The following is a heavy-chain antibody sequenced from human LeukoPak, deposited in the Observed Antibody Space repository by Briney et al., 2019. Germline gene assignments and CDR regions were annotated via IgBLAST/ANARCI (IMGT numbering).Heavy chain of an antibody. V-gene: IGHV1-3*03. D-gene: IGHD1-14*01. J-gene: IGHJ4*02. CDR1: GYTFTRYA. Sequence: ASVKVSCKASGYTFTRYAIHWVRQAPGQRLEWMGWINVGNGNTQYSQDFQGRVTITRDTSASTAYMGLSSLRSDDMAVYYCARSVGTQYLDSWGQGTLVTLSS. CDR2: INVGNGNT. CDR3: ARSVGTQYLDS.